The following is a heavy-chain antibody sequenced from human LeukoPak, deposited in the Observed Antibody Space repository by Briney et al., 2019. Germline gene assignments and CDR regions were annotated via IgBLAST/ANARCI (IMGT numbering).Heavy chain of an antibody. CDR1: GFTFSTYW. V-gene: IGHV3-7*02. CDR2: IKEDGSEK. J-gene: IGHJ5*02. Sequence: GGSLRLSCAASGFTFSTYWMTWVRQAPGKGLEWVANIKEDGSEKYYVDSVKGRFTISRDNAKNSLHLQMNSLRAEDTAVYYCASRVGIVGATGVFDHWGQGTLVTVSS. CDR3: ASRVGIVGATGVFDH. D-gene: IGHD1-26*01.